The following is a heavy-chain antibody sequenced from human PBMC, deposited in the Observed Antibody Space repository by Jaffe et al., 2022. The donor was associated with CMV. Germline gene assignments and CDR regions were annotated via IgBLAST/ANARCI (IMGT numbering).Heavy chain of an antibody. V-gene: IGHV3-23*01. CDR1: GFTFSTYV. CDR2: ISDTGFST. D-gene: IGHD3-10*01. CDR3: AKASRLRGFLDAFDL. Sequence: EGQLLESGGTLIHPGGSLRLSCAASGFTFSTYVMTWVRQAPGKGLEWVSTISDTGFSTYYADAVKGRFTISRDRSTSMLSLQMNDLRSDDTAVYYCAKASRLRGFLDAFDLWGQGTMVTVSS. J-gene: IGHJ3*01.